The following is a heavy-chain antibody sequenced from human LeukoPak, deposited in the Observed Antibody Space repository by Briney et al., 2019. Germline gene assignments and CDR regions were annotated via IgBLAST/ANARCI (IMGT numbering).Heavy chain of an antibody. Sequence: SETLSLTCAVSGGSISSYYWSWIRQPPGKGLEWIGYIYYSGSTNYNPSLKSRVTISVDTSKNQFSLKLSSVTAADTAVYYCARFPSEDYDSSGSNAFDIWGQGTMVTVSS. CDR3: ARFPSEDYDSSGSNAFDI. J-gene: IGHJ3*02. V-gene: IGHV4-59*01. CDR2: IYYSGST. CDR1: GGSISSYY. D-gene: IGHD3-22*01.